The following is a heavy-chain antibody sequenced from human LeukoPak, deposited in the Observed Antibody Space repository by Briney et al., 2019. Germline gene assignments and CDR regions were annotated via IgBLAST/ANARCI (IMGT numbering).Heavy chain of an antibody. Sequence: PSETLSLTCAVSVGSISSGNWWSWVRHSPGKGLEWIGEIYHNGTPNYSPSLKSRVTISADTFKNHFSLKLTSVTAADTAVYYCATAPILRGEGGEHYKYGMDVWGQGTTVIVSS. V-gene: IGHV4-4*02. CDR1: VGSISSGNW. CDR3: ATAPILRGEGGEHYKYGMDV. J-gene: IGHJ6*02. D-gene: IGHD2-2*02. CDR2: IYHNGTP.